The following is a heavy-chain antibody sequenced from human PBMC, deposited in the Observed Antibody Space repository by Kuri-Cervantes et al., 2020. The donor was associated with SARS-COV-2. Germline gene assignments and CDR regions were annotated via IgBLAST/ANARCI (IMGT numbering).Heavy chain of an antibody. J-gene: IGHJ4*02. CDR3: ARAPSGSPTEF. Sequence: GGSLRLSCAASGFTFSSYWMSWVRQAPGKGLEWVANIKQDGSEKYYVDSVKGRFTISRDNAKNTLYLQMNSLRVEDTAVYFCARAPSGSPTEFWGQGTLVTVSS. CDR1: GFTFSSYW. CDR2: IKQDGSEK. D-gene: IGHD1-26*01. V-gene: IGHV3-7*01.